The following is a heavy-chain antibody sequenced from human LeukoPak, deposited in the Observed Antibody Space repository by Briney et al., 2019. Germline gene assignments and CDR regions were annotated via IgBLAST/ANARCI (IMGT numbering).Heavy chain of an antibody. Sequence: GESLKISCKGSGYSFTSYWISWVRQMPGKGLEWMGRIDPSDSYTNYSPSFQGHVTISADKSISSAYLQWSSLKASDTAMYYCARPETTGYYYDPWGQGTLVTVSS. V-gene: IGHV5-10-1*01. J-gene: IGHJ5*02. CDR3: ARPETTGYYYDP. D-gene: IGHD3-10*01. CDR2: IDPSDSYT. CDR1: GYSFTSYW.